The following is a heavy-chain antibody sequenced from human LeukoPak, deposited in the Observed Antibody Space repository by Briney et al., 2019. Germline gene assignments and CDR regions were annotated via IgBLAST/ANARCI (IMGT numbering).Heavy chain of an antibody. CDR1: SGSIGSFY. V-gene: IGHV4-59*08. CDR2: INFSGST. Sequence: SETLSLTCTISSGSIGSFYWSWIRQPPGKGLEWIGYINFSGSTKSNSALVSRVTISMDTSKNQFSLKLNSVTAADTAVYYCTRGGSADPFEHWGQGTLVTVSS. D-gene: IGHD1-26*01. J-gene: IGHJ4*02. CDR3: TRGGSADPFEH.